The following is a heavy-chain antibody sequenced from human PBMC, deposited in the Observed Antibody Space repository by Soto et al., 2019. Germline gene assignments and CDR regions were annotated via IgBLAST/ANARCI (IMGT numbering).Heavy chain of an antibody. V-gene: IGHV3-33*01. D-gene: IGHD3-16*02. J-gene: IGHJ6*02. Sequence: PGGSLRLSCAASGFTFSSYGMHWVRQAPGKGLEWVAVIWYDGSNKYYADSVKGRFTISRDNSKNTLYLQMNSLRAEDTAVYYCARARLPYYDYVWESYRYTRYYYYGMDVWGQGTTVTVSS. CDR2: IWYDGSNK. CDR3: ARARLPYYDYVWESYRYTRYYYYGMDV. CDR1: GFTFSSYG.